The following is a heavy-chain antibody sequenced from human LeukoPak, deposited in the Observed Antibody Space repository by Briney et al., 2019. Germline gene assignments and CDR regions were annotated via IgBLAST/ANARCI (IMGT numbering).Heavy chain of an antibody. V-gene: IGHV3-21*01. CDR2: ISSTSTYI. Sequence: GGSLRLSCAASGFTFRSYCLNWVRQAPGTGLEWVASISSTSTYIYYAYSVKGRFTISRANAKNSLYLQMNSLRAEDTAVYYCARDAGGYPEYFQHWGQGTLVTVSS. D-gene: IGHD1-26*01. CDR3: ARDAGGYPEYFQH. J-gene: IGHJ1*01. CDR1: GFTFRSYC.